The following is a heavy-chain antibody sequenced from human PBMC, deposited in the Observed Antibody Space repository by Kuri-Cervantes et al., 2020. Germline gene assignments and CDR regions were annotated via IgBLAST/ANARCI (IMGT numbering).Heavy chain of an antibody. V-gene: IGHV3-15*01. CDR2: IKSNTDGGTT. CDR3: TTDVVVVVAAPNWFDP. Sequence: GGSLRLSCAASGFTFSSYSMNWVRQAPGKGLEWVGRIKSNTDGGTTDYAAPVKGRFHISRDDSKNTLYLQMNSLKTEDTAVYYCTTDVVVVVAAPNWFDPWGQGTLVTVSS. D-gene: IGHD2-15*01. J-gene: IGHJ5*02. CDR1: GFTFSSYS.